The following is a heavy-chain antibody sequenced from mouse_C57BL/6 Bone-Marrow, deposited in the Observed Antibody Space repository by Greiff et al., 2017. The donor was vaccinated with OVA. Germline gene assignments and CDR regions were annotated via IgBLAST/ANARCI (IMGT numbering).Heavy chain of an antibody. CDR1: GFTFSSYA. Sequence: EVKLVESGGGLVKPGGSLKLSCAASGFTFSSYAMSWVRQTPEKRLEWVATISDGGSYTYYPDNVKGRFTISRDNAKNNLYLQMSHLKSEDTAMYYCARRGSYYGPDYWGQGTTLTVSS. V-gene: IGHV5-4*03. CDR2: ISDGGSYT. D-gene: IGHD2-1*01. J-gene: IGHJ2*01. CDR3: ARRGSYYGPDY.